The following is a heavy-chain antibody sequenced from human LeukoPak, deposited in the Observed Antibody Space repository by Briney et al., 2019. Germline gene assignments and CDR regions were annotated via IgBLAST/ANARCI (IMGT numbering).Heavy chain of an antibody. V-gene: IGHV4-59*08. CDR2: IYYSGST. CDR3: ARHWTDYGGNEGPYAFDI. D-gene: IGHD4-23*01. Sequence: SETLSLTCTVSGGSISSYYWSWIRQPPGKGLEWIGYIYYSGSTNYNPSLKSRVTISVDTSKNQFSLKLSSVTAADTAVYYSARHWTDYGGNEGPYAFDIWGQGTMVTVSS. J-gene: IGHJ3*02. CDR1: GGSISSYY.